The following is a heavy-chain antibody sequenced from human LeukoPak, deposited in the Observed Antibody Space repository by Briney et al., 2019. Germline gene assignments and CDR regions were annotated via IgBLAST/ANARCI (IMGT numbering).Heavy chain of an antibody. CDR3: AKQGCTSATCYSNC. J-gene: IGHJ4*02. CDR2: ISGSGST. D-gene: IGHD2-2*01. V-gene: IGHV3-23*01. Sequence: GGSLRLSCAASGFTFSSYALSWVRQAPGKGLECVSTISGSGSTYYADSVKGRFTISRDNSKNTLYLQMNSLRAEDMAVYYCAKQGCTSATCYSNCWGQGTLVTVSS. CDR1: GFTFSSYA.